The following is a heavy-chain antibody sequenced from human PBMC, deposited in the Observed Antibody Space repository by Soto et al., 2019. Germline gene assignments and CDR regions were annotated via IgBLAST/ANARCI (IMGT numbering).Heavy chain of an antibody. CDR2: IKSKSDGATT. CDR1: GFTFSNAL. Sequence: GGSLRLSCAASGFTFSNALMTWVRQPPGKGLEWDGRIKSKSDGATTDYAAPVRGRFIISRDDSKNTLYLQMNSLKTEDTAVYYCTTGLTIFGVVIDPWGQGTLVTVSS. D-gene: IGHD3-3*01. J-gene: IGHJ5*02. V-gene: IGHV3-15*01. CDR3: TTGLTIFGVVIDP.